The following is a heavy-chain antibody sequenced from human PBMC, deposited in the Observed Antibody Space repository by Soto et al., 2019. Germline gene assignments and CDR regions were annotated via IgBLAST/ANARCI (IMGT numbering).Heavy chain of an antibody. J-gene: IGHJ5*02. Sequence: SETLSLTCTVSGGSISSGGYYWSWIRQHPGKGLEWIGYIYYSGSTYYNPSLKSRATISVDTSKNQFSLKLSSVTAADTAVYYCARDYDFWSGSLFDPWGQGTLVTVSS. CDR1: GGSISSGGYY. V-gene: IGHV4-31*03. CDR3: ARDYDFWSGSLFDP. CDR2: IYYSGST. D-gene: IGHD3-3*01.